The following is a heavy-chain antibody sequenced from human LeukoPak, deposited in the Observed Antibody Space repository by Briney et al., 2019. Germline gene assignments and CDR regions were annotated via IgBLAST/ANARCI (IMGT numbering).Heavy chain of an antibody. CDR1: GFTFNIYS. Sequence: GGSLRLSCAASGFTFNIYSINWVRQAPGKGLEWVSYIRSSSDTIYYADSVKGRFTISRDNAKNSLYLQMNSLRDEDTAVYYCARDNPDYYDSSGQDALDIWGQGTMVTVSS. V-gene: IGHV3-48*02. J-gene: IGHJ3*02. D-gene: IGHD3-22*01. CDR3: ARDNPDYYDSSGQDALDI. CDR2: IRSSSDTI.